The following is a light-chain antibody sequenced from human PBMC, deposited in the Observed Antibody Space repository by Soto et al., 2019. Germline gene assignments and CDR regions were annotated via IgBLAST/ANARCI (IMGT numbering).Light chain of an antibody. CDR1: QTVSSSF. J-gene: IGKJ2*01. CDR2: GSS. V-gene: IGKV3-20*01. Sequence: ENVLTQSPDTLSLSPGESATLSCRASQTVSSSFLAWYQQKPGQAPRLLIYGSSSRASGIQERFSGSGSGTDFTLTISRLEPEDFAVYYCQQYSSSPYNFGQGTKLEIK. CDR3: QQYSSSPYN.